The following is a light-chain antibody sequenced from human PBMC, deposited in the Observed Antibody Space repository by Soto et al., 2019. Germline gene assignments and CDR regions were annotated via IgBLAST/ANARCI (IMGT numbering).Light chain of an antibody. CDR3: QQYNSYSPLT. CDR2: DAP. CDR1: QRITNW. Sequence: DIQMTQSPSTLSASVGDRVTITCRASQRITNWLAWYQQKPWKAPKLLVYDAPSLESGVPSRFSGSGSGTQFTLTISSLQPDDFATYYCQQYNSYSPLTFGPGTRVDI. V-gene: IGKV1-5*01. J-gene: IGKJ3*01.